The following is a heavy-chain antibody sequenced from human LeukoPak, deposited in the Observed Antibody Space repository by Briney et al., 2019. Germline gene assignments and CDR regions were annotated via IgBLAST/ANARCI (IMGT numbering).Heavy chain of an antibody. Sequence: PSETLPLTCTVSGGSISSSSYYWGWIRQPPGKGLEWIGNIFYSGSTYYSPSLKSRVTISLDTSRNQFSLKLSSVTAADTAVYYCARVRPGYYYYMDVWGKGTTVTISS. J-gene: IGHJ6*03. CDR1: GGSISSSSYY. CDR2: IFYSGST. D-gene: IGHD6-6*01. CDR3: ARVRPGYYYYMDV. V-gene: IGHV4-39*07.